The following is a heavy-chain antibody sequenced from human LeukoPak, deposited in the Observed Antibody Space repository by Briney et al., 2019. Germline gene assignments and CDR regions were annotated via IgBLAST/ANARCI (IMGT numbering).Heavy chain of an antibody. D-gene: IGHD2-21*01. V-gene: IGHV1-24*01. CDR3: ATGEPNCGTTYCRIRHYYYMDV. CDR1: GYTLIELS. Sequence: ASVKVSCKVSGYTLIELSMHRVRQAPGKGLEWMGGFDPEDGETIYAQKFQGRVTMTEDTSTDTAYMELSSLRSEDTAVYYCATGEPNCGTTYCRIRHYYYMDVWGKGTTVTVSS. CDR2: FDPEDGET. J-gene: IGHJ6*03.